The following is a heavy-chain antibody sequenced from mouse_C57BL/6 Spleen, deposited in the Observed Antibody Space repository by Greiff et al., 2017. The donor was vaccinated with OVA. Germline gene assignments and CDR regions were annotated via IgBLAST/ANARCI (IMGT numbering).Heavy chain of an antibody. CDR1: GFTFSDYY. CDR2: INYDGSST. CDR3: ARDGLGHAMDY. Sequence: EVHLVESEGGLVQPGSSMKLSCTASGFTFSDYYMAWVRQVPEKGLEWVANINYDGSSTYYLDSLKSRFIISRDNAKNILYLQMSSLKSEDTATYYCARDGLGHAMDYWGQGTSVTVSS. J-gene: IGHJ4*01. V-gene: IGHV5-16*01. D-gene: IGHD4-1*01.